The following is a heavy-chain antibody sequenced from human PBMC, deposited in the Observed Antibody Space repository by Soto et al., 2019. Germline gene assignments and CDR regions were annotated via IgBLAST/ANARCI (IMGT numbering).Heavy chain of an antibody. CDR2: TYYMSRWNY. CDR1: GASVSATRAA. CDR3: VRHPLGTLALYGMDV. J-gene: IGHJ6*02. Sequence: SRTLSLTCAISGASVSATRAAWNWFRQSPSRGFEWLGRTYYMSRWNYDYAESLKSRMTITPDTSNNQFSLELNSVTPEDTAVYYCVRHPLGTLALYGMDVWGQGTPVTVYS. V-gene: IGHV6-1*01. D-gene: IGHD3-16*01.